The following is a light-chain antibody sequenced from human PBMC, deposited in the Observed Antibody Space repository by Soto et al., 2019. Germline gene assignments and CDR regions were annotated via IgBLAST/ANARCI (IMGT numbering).Light chain of an antibody. J-gene: IGKJ5*01. CDR3: QQRFDWPKIT. CDR1: QSFNSNY. V-gene: IGKV3D-20*02. CDR2: GAS. Sequence: EILLTQFPGTLSLSPGERATLSCTASQSFNSNYLAWYQQKPGQAPRLLIYGASTRATGIPDRFSGSGSGTDFTLTISRLEPEDFGVFYCQQRFDWPKITFGQGTRLEIK.